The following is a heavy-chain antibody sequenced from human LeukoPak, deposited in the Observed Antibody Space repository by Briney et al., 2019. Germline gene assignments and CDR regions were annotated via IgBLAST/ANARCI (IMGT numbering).Heavy chain of an antibody. CDR2: IKPDGSEK. CDR1: GFTFSSNW. V-gene: IGHV3-7*03. CDR3: AKDIAVAGKVDY. J-gene: IGHJ4*02. D-gene: IGHD6-19*01. Sequence: GGSLRLSCAASGFTFSSNWMSWVRQAPGKGPEWVANIKPDGSEKYYVDSVKGRFTISRDNAKNSLYLQMNSLRAEDTAVYYCAKDIAVAGKVDYWGQGTLVTVSS.